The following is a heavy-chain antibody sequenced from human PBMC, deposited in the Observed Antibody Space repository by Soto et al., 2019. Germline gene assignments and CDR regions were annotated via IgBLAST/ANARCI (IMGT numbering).Heavy chain of an antibody. D-gene: IGHD3-22*01. J-gene: IGHJ4*02. V-gene: IGHV1-2*02. CDR1: GYTFIDCY. Sequence: ASVKVSCKASGYTFIDCYMHWVRQAPGQGLEWMGWINPNSGDTNYAQKFQGRVTMTRDTTISTDYTELSRLRFDDTAVYYCARARTNYYNTSDYDFWGQGTLVTVSS. CDR2: INPNSGDT. CDR3: ARARTNYYNTSDYDF.